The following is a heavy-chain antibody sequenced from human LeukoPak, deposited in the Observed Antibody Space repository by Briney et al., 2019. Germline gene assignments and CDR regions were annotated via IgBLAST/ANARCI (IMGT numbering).Heavy chain of an antibody. V-gene: IGHV4-34*01. CDR2: INHSGST. Sequence: SETLSLTCAVYGGSFSGYYWSWIHQPPGKGLEWIGEINHSGSTNYNPSLKSRVTISVDTSKNQFSLKLSSVTAADTAVYYCARGRYVLRYFDWSTPDYFDYWGQGTLVTVSS. CDR3: ARGRYVLRYFDWSTPDYFDY. D-gene: IGHD3-9*01. CDR1: GGSFSGYY. J-gene: IGHJ4*02.